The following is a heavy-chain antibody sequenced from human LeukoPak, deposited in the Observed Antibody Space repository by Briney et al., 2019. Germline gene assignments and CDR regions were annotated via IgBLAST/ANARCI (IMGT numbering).Heavy chain of an antibody. CDR3: ARVTLFKAAGTHPLDY. D-gene: IGHD6-13*01. CDR1: GCSISSGYY. J-gene: IGHJ4*02. CDR2: IYHSGST. V-gene: IGHV4-38-2*02. Sequence: PSETLSLTCTVSGCSISSGYYWGWIRQPPGKGLEWIGSIYHSGSTYYNPSLKSRVTISVDTSKNQFSLELSSVTAADTAVYYCARVTLFKAAGTHPLDYWGQGTLVTVSP.